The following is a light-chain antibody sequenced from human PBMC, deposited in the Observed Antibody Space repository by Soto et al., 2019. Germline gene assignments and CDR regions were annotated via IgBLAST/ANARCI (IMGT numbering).Light chain of an antibody. CDR1: QTVSSSN. Sequence: EIVLTQSPGTLSLSPGERATLSCRASQTVSSSNLAWYQQKPGQTPRLLIYAASSMATGIPDRFSGSGSGTDFTLTISRLEPEDFAVYYCQQYGRAFGQGTKLEIK. CDR3: QQYGRA. CDR2: AAS. J-gene: IGKJ2*01. V-gene: IGKV3-20*01.